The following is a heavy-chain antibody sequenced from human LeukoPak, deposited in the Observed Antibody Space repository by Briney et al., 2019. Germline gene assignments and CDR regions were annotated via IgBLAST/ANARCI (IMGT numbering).Heavy chain of an antibody. CDR3: ARAIIMVLVVDY. CDR1: GYTFTRYY. J-gene: IGHJ4*02. D-gene: IGHD3-10*01. Sequence: ASVKVSYTPSGYTFTRYYMHWVRQAPGQGLEWMGWINPNTGGTNYAQKFQGRVTMTRDTSISTAYMERSRLRSDDTAVYYCARAIIMVLVVDYWGQGTLVTVSS. CDR2: INPNTGGT. V-gene: IGHV1-2*02.